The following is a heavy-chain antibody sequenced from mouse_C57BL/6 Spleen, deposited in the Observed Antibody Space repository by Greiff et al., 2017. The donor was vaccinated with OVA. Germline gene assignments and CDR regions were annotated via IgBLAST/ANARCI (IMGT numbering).Heavy chain of an antibody. CDR2: IHPNSGST. CDR1: GYTFTSYW. CDR3: ASITTVVAPYYFDY. V-gene: IGHV1-64*01. D-gene: IGHD1-1*01. J-gene: IGHJ2*01. Sequence: QVQLQQPGAELVKPGASVKLSCKASGYTFTSYWMHWVKQRPGQGLEWIGMIHPNSGSTNYNEKFKSKATLTVDKSSSTAYMQLSSLTSEDVAVYYCASITTVVAPYYFDYWGQGTTLTVAS.